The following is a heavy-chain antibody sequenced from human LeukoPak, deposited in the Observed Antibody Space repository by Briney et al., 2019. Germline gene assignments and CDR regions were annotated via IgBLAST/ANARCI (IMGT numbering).Heavy chain of an antibody. CDR1: GGSFSGYY. V-gene: IGHV4-34*01. Sequence: SETLSLTCAVYGGSFSGYYWSWIRQPPGEGLEWIGEINHIGNTNHNPSLNSRVTISLDTSKHQFSLNLTSVTAADTAVYYCARGTRRGRWLQFQAYFDYWGQGTLVTVSS. J-gene: IGHJ4*02. CDR2: INHIGNT. CDR3: ARGTRRGRWLQFQAYFDY. D-gene: IGHD5-12*01.